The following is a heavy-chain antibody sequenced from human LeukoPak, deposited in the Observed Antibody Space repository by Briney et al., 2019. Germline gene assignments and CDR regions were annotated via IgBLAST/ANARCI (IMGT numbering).Heavy chain of an antibody. D-gene: IGHD2-8*01. CDR1: GFTFSSSG. Sequence: GGSLRLSCAASGFTFSSSGMHWVRQAPGKGLEWVAVISYDGSNKYYADSVKGRFTFSRDNSKNTLYLQMNSLRAEDTAVYYCAKGYCSNSVCHSLDYWGQGTQVTVSS. CDR3: AKGYCSNSVCHSLDY. V-gene: IGHV3-30*18. J-gene: IGHJ4*02. CDR2: ISYDGSNK.